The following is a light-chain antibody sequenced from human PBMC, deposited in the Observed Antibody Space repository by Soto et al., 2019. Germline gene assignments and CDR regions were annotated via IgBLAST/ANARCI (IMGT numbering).Light chain of an antibody. V-gene: IGLV2-14*03. Sequence: QSALTQPASVSRSPGQSITISCGGTSSDVGAYIYVSWYQQFPGKAPKLILYEVNNRPSGVSNRFSGSKSGTTASLTISGLQPEDEADYYCSAYSDIDTKVFGTGTKVTVL. CDR1: SSDVGAYIY. J-gene: IGLJ1*01. CDR3: SAYSDIDTKV. CDR2: EVN.